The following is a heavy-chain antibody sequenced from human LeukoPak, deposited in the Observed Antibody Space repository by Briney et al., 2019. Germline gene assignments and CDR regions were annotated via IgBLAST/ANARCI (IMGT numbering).Heavy chain of an antibody. CDR2: IYSGGST. CDR3: ARGYGSGAGYFDY. D-gene: IGHD3-10*01. CDR1: GFTVSSNY. V-gene: IGHV3-53*01. J-gene: IGHJ4*02. Sequence: GGSLRLSCAASGFTVSSNYMSWVRQAPGKGLEWVSVIYSGGSTYYADSVKGRFTISRHNSKNTLHLQMNSLRAEDTAVYYCARGYGSGAGYFDYWGQGTLVSVSS.